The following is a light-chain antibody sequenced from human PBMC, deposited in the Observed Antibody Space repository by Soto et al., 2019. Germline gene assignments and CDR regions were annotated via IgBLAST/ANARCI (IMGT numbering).Light chain of an antibody. CDR2: GNY. Sequence: QSVLTQPPSVSGAPGQRVTISCTGSRSNVGAGYDVHWYQQLPGTAPKLLIYGNYNRPSRVPDRFSGSKSGTSASLAITGLQAEDEVDYYCQSYDNSLSNYVLGTGTKLTVL. V-gene: IGLV1-40*01. CDR1: RSNVGAGYD. J-gene: IGLJ1*01. CDR3: QSYDNSLSNYV.